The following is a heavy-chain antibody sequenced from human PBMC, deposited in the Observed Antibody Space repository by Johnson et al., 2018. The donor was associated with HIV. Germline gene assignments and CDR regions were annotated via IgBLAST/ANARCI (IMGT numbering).Heavy chain of an antibody. D-gene: IGHD3-10*01. V-gene: IGHV3-15*01. Sequence: EVQLVESGGGLVKPGGSLRLSSAASGFTFNNAWMSWVRQAPGKGLEWVGRIKSKTDGGTTDYAAPVKGRFTISRDDSKNTLYLQMNSLRAEDTAVYYCARDRGGPVRDDAFDIWGQGTMVTVSS. CDR1: GFTFNNAW. CDR2: IKSKTDGGTT. J-gene: IGHJ3*02. CDR3: ARDRGGPVRDDAFDI.